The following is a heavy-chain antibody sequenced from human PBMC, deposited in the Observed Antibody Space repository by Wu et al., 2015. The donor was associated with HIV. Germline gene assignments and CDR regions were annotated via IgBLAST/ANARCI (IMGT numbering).Heavy chain of an antibody. J-gene: IGHJ4*02. D-gene: IGHD5-24*01. CDR1: GYTFIDYF. Sequence: QVQVVQSGAEVKKPGASVKVSCKASGYTFIDYFIHWVRQAPGQGLEWMGWINPKTGGTHYAQKFDGRVTMTRDTSSNTAYLELTRLTSDDWAMYFCARGSYGQQLVYDFWGQGTLVTVSS. CDR3: ARGSYGQQLVYDF. V-gene: IGHV1-2*02. CDR2: INPKTGGT.